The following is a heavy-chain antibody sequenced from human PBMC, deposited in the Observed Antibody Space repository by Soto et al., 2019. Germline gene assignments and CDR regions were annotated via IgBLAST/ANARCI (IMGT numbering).Heavy chain of an antibody. V-gene: IGHV4-59*01. CDR1: GGSISSYD. Sequence: PLETLSLTCTVSGGSISSYDWSWIRQHPGKGLEWIGYIYYSGSTNYNPSLKSRVTISVDTSKNQLFLKMMSVTAAATDGYYCARAVAARPSLVRSFLAYWGQGTLVTVSS. D-gene: IGHD6-13*01. J-gene: IGHJ4*02. CDR2: IYYSGST. CDR3: ARAVAARPSLVRSFLAY.